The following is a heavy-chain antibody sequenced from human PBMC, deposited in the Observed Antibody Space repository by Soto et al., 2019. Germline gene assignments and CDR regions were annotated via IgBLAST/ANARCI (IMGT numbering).Heavy chain of an antibody. J-gene: IGHJ6*02. Sequence: SQTLSLTCAISGDSVPSNSAAWNWIRQSPSRGLEWLGRTYYRSKWYNDYAVSVKSRITINPDTSKNQFSLQLNSVTPEDTAVYYCARDHDYYGSGSYPYYYYGMDGRGQGTSVTVSS. D-gene: IGHD3-10*01. CDR3: ARDHDYYGSGSYPYYYYGMDG. CDR2: TYYRSKWYN. CDR1: GDSVPSNSAA. V-gene: IGHV6-1*01.